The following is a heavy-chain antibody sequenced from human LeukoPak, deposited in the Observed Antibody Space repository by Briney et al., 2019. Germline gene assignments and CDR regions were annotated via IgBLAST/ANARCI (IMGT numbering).Heavy chain of an antibody. D-gene: IGHD3-9*01. CDR2: ISAYNGNT. CDR1: GYTFTSYG. CDR3: ARDYDILTGPSRPDY. Sequence: ASVKVSCKASGYTFTSYGISWVRQAPGQGLEWMGWISAYNGNTNYAQKPQGRVTMTTDTSTSTAYMELRSLRSDDTAVYYCARDYDILTGPSRPDYWGQGTLVTVSS. J-gene: IGHJ4*02. V-gene: IGHV1-18*04.